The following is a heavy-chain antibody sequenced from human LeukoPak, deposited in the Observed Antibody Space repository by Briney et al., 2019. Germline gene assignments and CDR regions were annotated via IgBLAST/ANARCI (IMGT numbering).Heavy chain of an antibody. CDR3: AKVFGPPDYYYDSSGFLGLDAFDI. V-gene: IGHV3-23*01. CDR2: ISGSGGST. Sequence: GGSLRLSCAASGFTFSSYGMNWVRQAPGKGLEWVSAISGSGGSTYYADSVKGRFTISRDNSKNTLYLQMNSLRAEDTAVYYCAKVFGPPDYYYDSSGFLGLDAFDIWGQGTMVTVSS. J-gene: IGHJ3*02. CDR1: GFTFSSYG. D-gene: IGHD3-22*01.